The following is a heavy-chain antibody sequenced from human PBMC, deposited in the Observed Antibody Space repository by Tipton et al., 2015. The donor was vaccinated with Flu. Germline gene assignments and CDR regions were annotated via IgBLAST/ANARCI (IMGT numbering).Heavy chain of an antibody. J-gene: IGHJ6*03. D-gene: IGHD3-10*01. CDR2: IWYDGSNK. Sequence: SLRLSCAASGFTFSSYGTHWVRQAPGKGLEWVAVIWYDGSNKYYADSVKGRFTISRDNSKNTLYLQMNSLRAEDTAVYYCARDLYYGSGRIYYYYMDVWGKGTTVTVSS. CDR3: ARDLYYGSGRIYYYYMDV. CDR1: GFTFSSYG. V-gene: IGHV3-33*08.